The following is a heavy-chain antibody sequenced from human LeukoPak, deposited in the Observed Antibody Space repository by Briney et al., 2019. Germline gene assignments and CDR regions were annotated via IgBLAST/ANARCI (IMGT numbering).Heavy chain of an antibody. V-gene: IGHV4-59*01. Sequence: KPSETLSLTCTVSGGSISSYYWSWIRQPPGKGLEWIGYIYDSGTTNYNPSLKSRVTISLDTSKNQFSLKLSSVTAADTAVYYCARAGYYYDSSGYFRCDPWGQGTLVTVSS. CDR2: IYDSGTT. J-gene: IGHJ5*02. D-gene: IGHD3-22*01. CDR1: GGSISSYY. CDR3: ARAGYYYDSSGYFRCDP.